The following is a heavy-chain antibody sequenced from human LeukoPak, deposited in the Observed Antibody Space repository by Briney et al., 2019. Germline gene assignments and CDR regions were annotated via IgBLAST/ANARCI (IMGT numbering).Heavy chain of an antibody. CDR3: AQGGYFTFDI. V-gene: IGHV3-23*01. D-gene: IGHD2-2*03. CDR1: GFTFSTYD. J-gene: IGHJ3*02. Sequence: PGGSLRLSCAASGFTFSTYDMQWVRQAPGEGLEWVSGISRSGRTYYTDSVKGRFSISRDNSKDTLYLQMNSLRAEDTAVYYCAQGGYFTFDIWGQGTMVAVSS. CDR2: ISRSGRT.